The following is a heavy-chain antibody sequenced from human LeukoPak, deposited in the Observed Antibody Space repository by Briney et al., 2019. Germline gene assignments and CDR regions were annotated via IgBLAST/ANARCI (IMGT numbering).Heavy chain of an antibody. CDR1: GGSVSSYY. D-gene: IGHD3-22*01. Sequence: SETLSLTCSVSGGSVSSYYWSWIRQSPGKGLECIGYIYYSGSTNYNPSLKSRVTISVDTSKNEFSLKLGSVTAADTAVYYCARLSDSDSSGYYWGFEYWGQGSLVTVSS. CDR2: IYYSGST. J-gene: IGHJ4*02. V-gene: IGHV4-59*08. CDR3: ARLSDSDSSGYYWGFEY.